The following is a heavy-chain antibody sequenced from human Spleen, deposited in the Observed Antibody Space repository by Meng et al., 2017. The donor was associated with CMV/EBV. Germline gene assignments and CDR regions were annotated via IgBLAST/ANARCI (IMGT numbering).Heavy chain of an antibody. CDR3: ARDLSSDANYYYYYGMDV. Sequence: GESLKISCAASGFTFSSYSMNWVRQAPGKGLEWVSSISSSRSYIYYADSVKGRFTISRDNAKNSLYLQMNSLRAEDTAVYYCARDLSSDANYYYYYGMDVWGQGTTVTVSS. CDR1: GFTFSSYS. J-gene: IGHJ6*02. D-gene: IGHD2/OR15-2a*01. V-gene: IGHV3-21*01. CDR2: ISSSRSYI.